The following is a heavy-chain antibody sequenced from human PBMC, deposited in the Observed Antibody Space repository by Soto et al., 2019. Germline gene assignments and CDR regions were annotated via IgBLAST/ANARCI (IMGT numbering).Heavy chain of an antibody. J-gene: IGHJ4*02. CDR2: INAGNGNT. CDR3: ARGIAVTVHTDY. D-gene: IGHD6-19*01. CDR1: GYTFTSYA. V-gene: IGHV1-3*01. Sequence: ASVKVSCKASGYTFTSYAMHWVRQAPGQSLEWMGWINAGNGNTKYSQRFQGRVTITRDTSASTAYMDLSSLRSEDTAVYYCARGIAVTVHTDYWGQGTLVTVYS.